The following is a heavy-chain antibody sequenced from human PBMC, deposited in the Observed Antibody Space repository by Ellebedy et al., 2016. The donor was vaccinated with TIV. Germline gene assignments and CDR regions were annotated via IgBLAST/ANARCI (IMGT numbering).Heavy chain of an antibody. CDR1: GFTVNSNY. D-gene: IGHD2-15*01. V-gene: IGHV3-66*01. Sequence: GGSLRLSCAVSGFTVNSNYLSWVRQAPGKGLEWVSTIYTDGGTRYADSVRDRFTISRDTSNNTLNLQINGLRAEDTAVYFCATETFIDVDLKVWGVFNFWGQGTMVAVSS. CDR3: ATETFIDVDLKVWGVFNF. J-gene: IGHJ3*01. CDR2: IYTDGGT.